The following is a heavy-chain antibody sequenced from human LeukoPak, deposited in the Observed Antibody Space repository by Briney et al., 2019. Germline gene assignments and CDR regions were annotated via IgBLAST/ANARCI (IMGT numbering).Heavy chain of an antibody. V-gene: IGHV1-18*01. CDR2: ISAYNGNT. D-gene: IGHD6-19*01. CDR1: GYTFFSYG. CDR3: VRVEQWLVHYYYGMDV. Sequence: ASVKVSCKASGYTFFSYGISWVRQAPGQGLEWMGWISAYNGNTNYAQKLQGRVTMTTDTSTSTAYMELRSLRSDDTAVYYCVRVEQWLVHYYYGMDVWGQGTTATVSS. J-gene: IGHJ6*02.